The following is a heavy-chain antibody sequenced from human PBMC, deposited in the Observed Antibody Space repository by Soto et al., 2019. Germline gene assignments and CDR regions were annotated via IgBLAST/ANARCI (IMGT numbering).Heavy chain of an antibody. Sequence: GGSLRLSCAASGFTFATYTMNWVRQAPGKGLEWVSGIYGSGDSTFYADSAKGRFTISRDNSKNTLYLQMDSLKTEDTAVYYCATGGSRGDYWGQGTLVTVSS. V-gene: IGHV3-23*01. CDR1: GFTFATYT. CDR3: ATGGSRGDY. D-gene: IGHD3-16*01. J-gene: IGHJ4*02. CDR2: IYGSGDST.